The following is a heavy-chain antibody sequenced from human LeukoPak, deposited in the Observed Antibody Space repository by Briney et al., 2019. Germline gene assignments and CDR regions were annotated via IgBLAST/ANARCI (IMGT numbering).Heavy chain of an antibody. D-gene: IGHD4-17*01. V-gene: IGHV3-13*04. J-gene: IGHJ3*01. CDR1: GFTFSRHD. CDR3: ARGTVRNAFDL. CDR2: IGTDGRT. Sequence: GGSLRLSCAASGFTFSRHDMHWVRQAPGKGLEWVSAIGTDGRTYYPGSVKGRFAITREDAKSSLFLQMNSLRAGDTAVYYCARGTVRNAFDLWGQGTMVTVSS.